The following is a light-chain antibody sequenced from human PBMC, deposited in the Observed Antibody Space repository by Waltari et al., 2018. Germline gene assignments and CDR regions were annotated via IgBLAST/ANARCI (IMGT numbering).Light chain of an antibody. V-gene: IGKV1-5*03. J-gene: IGKJ1*01. CDR2: KVS. CDR3: PQYNTYPTWT. Sequence: DIQMTQSPSTLSASIGDRVTITCRASQSISSWLAWYQQKPGKAPKVLLNKVSNLESGGPSRFSGSASGTEFTLTISSLQPDDFATYSCPQYNTYPTWTFGQGTKVEIK. CDR1: QSISSW.